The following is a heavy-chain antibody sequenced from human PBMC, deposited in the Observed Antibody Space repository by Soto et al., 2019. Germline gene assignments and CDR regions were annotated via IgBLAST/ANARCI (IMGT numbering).Heavy chain of an antibody. Sequence: SETLSLTCTVSGGSISSYYWSWIRQPPGKGLEWIGYIYYSGSTNYNPSLKSRVTISVDTSKNQFSLKLSSVTAADTAVYYCAREAAGYCSSTSCYNGDYYYLHGMDAWGQGTRVTVSS. J-gene: IGHJ6*02. V-gene: IGHV4-59*01. D-gene: IGHD2-2*02. CDR2: IYYSGST. CDR3: AREAAGYCSSTSCYNGDYYYLHGMDA. CDR1: GGSISSYY.